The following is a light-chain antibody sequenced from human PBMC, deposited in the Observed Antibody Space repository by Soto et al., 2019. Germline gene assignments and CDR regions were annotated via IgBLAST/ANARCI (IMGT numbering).Light chain of an antibody. V-gene: IGKV1-27*01. CDR2: SAS. CDR3: QKYNSAPLP. Sequence: DFQMTQSPSSLSASVGDRVTITCRASQVITNFLAWYQQKPGKVPRLLIYSASTLQSGVPSRFSGSGSGTDFTITISSLQPEDVATYYCQKYNSAPLPFGGGTKVDIK. J-gene: IGKJ4*01. CDR1: QVITNF.